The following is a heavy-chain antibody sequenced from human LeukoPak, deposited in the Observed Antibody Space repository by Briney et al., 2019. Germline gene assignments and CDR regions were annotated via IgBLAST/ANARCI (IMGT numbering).Heavy chain of an antibody. CDR3: ARELAAGKGYYFDY. CDR1: GFTFSSYW. J-gene: IGHJ4*02. CDR2: IKQDGSEK. D-gene: IGHD6-13*01. Sequence: GGSLRLSCAASGFTFSSYWMSWVRQAPGKGLEWVANIKQDGSEKYYVDSVKGRFTISRDNAKNSLYLQMNSLRAEDTAVYYCARELAAGKGYYFDYWGQGTLVTVSS. V-gene: IGHV3-7*01.